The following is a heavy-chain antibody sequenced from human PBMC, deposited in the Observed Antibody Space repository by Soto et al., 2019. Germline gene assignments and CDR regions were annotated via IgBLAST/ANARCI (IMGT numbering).Heavy chain of an antibody. J-gene: IGHJ4*02. CDR1: GGTFSSYA. CDR3: ARDNWGRRHSSSAFDY. CDR2: IIPIFGTA. D-gene: IGHD6-6*01. V-gene: IGHV1-69*13. Sequence: GASVKVSCKASGGTFSSYAISWVRQAPGQGLEWMGGIIPIFGTANYAQKFRGRVTITADESTSTAYMELSSLRSEDTAVYYCARDNWGRRHSSSAFDYWGQGTLVTVSS.